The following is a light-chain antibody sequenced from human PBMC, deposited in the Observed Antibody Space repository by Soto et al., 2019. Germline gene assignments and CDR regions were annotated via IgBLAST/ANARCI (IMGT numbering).Light chain of an antibody. J-gene: IGKJ2*01. Sequence: DIQMTQSPSSLSASVGDRVTITCRASQTINAYLNWYQQKPGKAPKLLIYAASSLQSGVPSRFSGSGSGTDFTLTNNSLQPEDFATYYCQESYRTPRTFGQGTRLEI. V-gene: IGKV1-39*01. CDR1: QTINAY. CDR3: QESYRTPRT. CDR2: AAS.